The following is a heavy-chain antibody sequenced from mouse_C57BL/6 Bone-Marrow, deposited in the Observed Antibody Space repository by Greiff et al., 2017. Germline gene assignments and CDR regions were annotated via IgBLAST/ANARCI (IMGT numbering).Heavy chain of an antibody. Sequence: EVHLVESGGGLVKPGGSLKLSCAASGFTFSSYAMSWVRQTPEKRLEWVATISDGGSYTYYPDNVKGRFTISRDNAKNNLYLQMSHLKSEDTAMYYCARGYDGYSFAYWGQGTLVTVSA. D-gene: IGHD2-3*01. CDR2: ISDGGSYT. CDR1: GFTFSSYA. J-gene: IGHJ3*01. V-gene: IGHV5-4*01. CDR3: ARGYDGYSFAY.